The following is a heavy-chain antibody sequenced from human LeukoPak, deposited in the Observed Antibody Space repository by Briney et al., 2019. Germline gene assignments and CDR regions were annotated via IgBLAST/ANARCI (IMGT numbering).Heavy chain of an antibody. CDR1: GGTFSSYA. Sequence: ASVKVSCKASGGTFSSYAISWVRQAPGQGLEWMGGIIPIFGTANYAQKFQGRVTITADESTSTAYMELSSLRSEDTAVYYCARADTIFGMVNWFDPWGQGTLVTVSS. CDR3: ARADTIFGMVNWFDP. V-gene: IGHV1-69*13. D-gene: IGHD3-3*01. CDR2: IIPIFGTA. J-gene: IGHJ5*02.